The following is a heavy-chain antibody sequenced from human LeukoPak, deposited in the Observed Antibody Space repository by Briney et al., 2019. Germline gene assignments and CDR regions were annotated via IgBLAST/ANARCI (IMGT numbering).Heavy chain of an antibody. Sequence: GGSLRLSCAASTFTLSTYWMSWVRQAPGKGLEWVANIKQDGSEKYYVDSVKGRFTVSRDNAKNSLYLQMNSLRAEDTAVYYCARDAGIAAAGSVLDYWGQGTLVTVSS. CDR1: TFTLSTYW. V-gene: IGHV3-7*01. J-gene: IGHJ4*02. D-gene: IGHD6-13*01. CDR2: IKQDGSEK. CDR3: ARDAGIAAAGSVLDY.